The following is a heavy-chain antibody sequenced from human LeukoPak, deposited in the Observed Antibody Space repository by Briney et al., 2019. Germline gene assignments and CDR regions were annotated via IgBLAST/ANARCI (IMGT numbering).Heavy chain of an antibody. V-gene: IGHV3-7*01. Sequence: GGFLRLSCAASGFTFSSYWMSWVRQAPGKGLEWVANIKQDGSEKYYVDSVKGRFTISRDNAKNSLYLQMNSLRAEDTAVYYCARDGYDFWSGQLDYWGQGTLVTVSS. CDR1: GFTFSSYW. J-gene: IGHJ4*02. CDR2: IKQDGSEK. CDR3: ARDGYDFWSGQLDY. D-gene: IGHD3-3*01.